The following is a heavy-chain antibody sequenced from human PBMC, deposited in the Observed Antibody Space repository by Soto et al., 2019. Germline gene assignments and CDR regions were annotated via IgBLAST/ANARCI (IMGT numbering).Heavy chain of an antibody. J-gene: IGHJ4*02. CDR1: GFIFSGHT. V-gene: IGHV3-23*05. D-gene: IGHD3-3*02. Sequence: GGSLRLSCAASGFIFSGHTMSWVRQAPGTGLEWVSSIDQTGAYTNYAESVKGRFTISRDNSRNTLDLQMNSLRAADTALYYCVSCIFAHFDHCGQGPPVPVS. CDR3: VSCIFAHFDH. CDR2: IDQTGAYT.